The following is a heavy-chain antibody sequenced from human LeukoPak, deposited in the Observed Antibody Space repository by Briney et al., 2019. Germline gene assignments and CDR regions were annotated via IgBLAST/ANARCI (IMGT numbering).Heavy chain of an antibody. Sequence: PGGSLRLSCAASGFTFSSYAMTWVRQAPGKGLEWVSTIGGSDGDSYNADSVKGRLTISRDNSKNTLYLQMNSLRAEDTAVYYCAKGGGGSSFDFWGQGTLVTVSS. D-gene: IGHD2-15*01. CDR1: GFTFSSYA. V-gene: IGHV3-23*01. CDR3: AKGGGGSSFDF. CDR2: IGGSDGDS. J-gene: IGHJ4*02.